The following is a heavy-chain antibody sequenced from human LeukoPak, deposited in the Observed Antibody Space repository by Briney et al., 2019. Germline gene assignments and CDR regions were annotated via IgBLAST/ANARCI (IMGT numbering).Heavy chain of an antibody. CDR1: GYTFMNYD. V-gene: IGHV1-18*01. CDR3: ARVGNRNCFDY. Sequence: ASVKVSCKASGYTFMNYDISWVRQAPGQGLEWMVWISPYSGDTNYAQLLKGRVTMTTDTSTSTAYMELRSLRSDDTAVYYCARVGNRNCFDYWGQGTLVTVSS. J-gene: IGHJ4*02. D-gene: IGHD4-23*01. CDR2: ISPYSGDT.